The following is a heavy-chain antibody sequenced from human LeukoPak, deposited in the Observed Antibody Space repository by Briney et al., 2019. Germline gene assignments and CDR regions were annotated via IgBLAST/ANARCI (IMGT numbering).Heavy chain of an antibody. CDR3: ARVGTADEGFDY. J-gene: IGHJ4*02. V-gene: IGHV4-59*12. CDR2: IYYSGST. D-gene: IGHD2-21*02. CDR1: GGSISSYY. Sequence: SETLSLTCTVSGGSISSYYWSWIRQPPGKGLEWIGYIYYSGSTNYNPSLKSRVTISVDTSKNQFSLKLSSVTAADTAVYYCARVGTADEGFDYWGQGTLVTVSS.